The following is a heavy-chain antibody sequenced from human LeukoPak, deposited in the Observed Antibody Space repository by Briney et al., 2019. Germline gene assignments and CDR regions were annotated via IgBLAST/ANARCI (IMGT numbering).Heavy chain of an antibody. J-gene: IGHJ4*02. CDR2: INAGNGNI. V-gene: IGHV1-3*01. Sequence: ASVKVSCKASGHTSTTYAIHWVRQAPGQGLEWMGWINAGNGNIKYSQKFQGRVTITADESTSTAYMELSSLRSEDTAVYYCAREYGQWLALDYWGQGTLVTVSS. CDR3: AREYGQWLALDY. D-gene: IGHD6-19*01. CDR1: GHTSTTYA.